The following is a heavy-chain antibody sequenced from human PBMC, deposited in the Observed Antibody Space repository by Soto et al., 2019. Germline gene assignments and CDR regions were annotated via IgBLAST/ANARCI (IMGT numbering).Heavy chain of an antibody. J-gene: IGHJ4*02. CDR2: IYYSGST. D-gene: IGHD6-13*01. V-gene: IGHV4-30-4*01. CDR3: ASRHSSPYFDY. CDR1: GGSISSGDYY. Sequence: SETLSLTCTVSGGSISSGDYYWSWIRQPPGKGLEWIGCIYYSGSTYYNPSLKSRVTISVDTSKNQFSLKLSSVTASDTAVYYCASRHSSPYFDYWGQGTLVTVSS.